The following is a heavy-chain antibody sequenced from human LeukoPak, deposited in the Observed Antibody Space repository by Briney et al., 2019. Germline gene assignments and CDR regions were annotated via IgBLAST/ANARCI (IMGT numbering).Heavy chain of an antibody. CDR3: ARVSPATSYSEYFQH. Sequence: GASVKVSCKASGGTFSSYAISWVRQAPGQGLEWMGGIIPIFGTANYAQKFQGRVTITTDESTSTAYMELSRLRSENTAVYYCARVSPATSYSEYFQHWGQGTLVTVSS. CDR1: GGTFSSYA. V-gene: IGHV1-69*05. CDR2: IIPIFGTA. J-gene: IGHJ1*01. D-gene: IGHD1-26*01.